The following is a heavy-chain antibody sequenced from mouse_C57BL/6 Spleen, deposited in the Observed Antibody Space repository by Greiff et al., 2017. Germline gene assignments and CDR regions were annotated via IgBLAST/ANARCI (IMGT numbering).Heavy chain of an antibody. V-gene: IGHV1-39*01. D-gene: IGHD2-13*01. CDR3: ARSGGEGPRFAY. CDR1: GYSFTDYN. J-gene: IGHJ3*01. CDR2: INPNYGTT. Sequence: VQLKESGPELVKPGASVKISCTASGYSFTDYNMNWVKQSNGKSLEWIGVINPNYGTTSYNQKFKGKATFTVDQSSSTAYLQLNSRTSEDAAVKYCARSGGEGPRFAYWGQGTLVTVSA.